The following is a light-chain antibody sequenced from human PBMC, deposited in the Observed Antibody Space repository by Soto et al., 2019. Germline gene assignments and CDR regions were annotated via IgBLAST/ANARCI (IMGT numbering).Light chain of an antibody. CDR1: QSISSE. Sequence: EIVMTQSPATLSVSPGEGATLSCRASQSISSELAWYQQKPGQPPRLLIYGASTRATGVPARFTGSGSGSDFTLTISGLQSEDFAVYYCQQGHNWPLTFGQGTRLEI. CDR2: GAS. V-gene: IGKV3-15*01. CDR3: QQGHNWPLT. J-gene: IGKJ2*01.